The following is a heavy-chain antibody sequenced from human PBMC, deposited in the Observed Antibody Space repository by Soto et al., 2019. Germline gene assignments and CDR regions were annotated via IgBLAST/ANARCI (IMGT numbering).Heavy chain of an antibody. CDR2: IYYSGST. D-gene: IGHD6-6*01. CDR3: ARAYEYSSSSAGYYFGY. Sequence: QVQLQESGPGLVKPSQTLSLTCTVSGGSISSGDYYWSWIRQPPGKGLEWIGYIYYSGSTYYNPSLKSRVTISVDTSKNQFSLKLSSVTAADTAVYYCARAYEYSSSSAGYYFGYWGQGTLVTVSS. J-gene: IGHJ4*02. V-gene: IGHV4-30-4*01. CDR1: GGSISSGDYY.